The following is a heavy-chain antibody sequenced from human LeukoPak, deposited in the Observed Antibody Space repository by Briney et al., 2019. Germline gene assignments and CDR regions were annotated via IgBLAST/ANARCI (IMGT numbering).Heavy chain of an antibody. V-gene: IGHV1-2*06. Sequence: GSSVKVSCKASGYTFTGYYMHWVRQAPGQGLEWMVRIKPKSGGTNYAQKFQGRVTMTRDTSISTAYMELSRLRSDDTAVYYCARRVGYDSSGYYYVSTGSLVYWGQGTLVTVSS. J-gene: IGHJ4*02. CDR3: ARRVGYDSSGYYYVSTGSLVY. D-gene: IGHD3-22*01. CDR1: GYTFTGYY. CDR2: IKPKSGGT.